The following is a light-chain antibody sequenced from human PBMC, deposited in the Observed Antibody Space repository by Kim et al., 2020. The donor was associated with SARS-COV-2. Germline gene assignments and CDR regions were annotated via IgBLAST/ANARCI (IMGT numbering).Light chain of an antibody. CDR1: QGINNY. CDR2: DAS. J-gene: IGKJ3*01. V-gene: IGKV1-27*01. CDR3: QKHNSAPFT. Sequence: DIQMTQSPSSLSASVGDRVTITCRASQGINNYLAWYQQKPGKVPHLLIHDASILQSGAPSRFSGSGSGTEFTLTISSLQPEDVATYFCQKHNSAPFTFGPGTKVDIK.